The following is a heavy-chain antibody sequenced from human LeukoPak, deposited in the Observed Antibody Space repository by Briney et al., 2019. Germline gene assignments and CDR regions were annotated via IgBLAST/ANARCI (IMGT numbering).Heavy chain of an antibody. CDR2: TYYRSKWYN. CDR1: GDSVSSNIAA. CDR3: AREGTYEQQLENGAFDY. J-gene: IGHJ4*02. Sequence: SQTLSLTCAISGDSVSSNIAAWNWIRQSPSIGLEWLGRTYYRSKWYNDYAVSVKSRITINPDTSKNQFPLQLNSATPEDTAVYYCAREGTYEQQLENGAFDYWGQGTLVTVSS. D-gene: IGHD6-13*01. V-gene: IGHV6-1*01.